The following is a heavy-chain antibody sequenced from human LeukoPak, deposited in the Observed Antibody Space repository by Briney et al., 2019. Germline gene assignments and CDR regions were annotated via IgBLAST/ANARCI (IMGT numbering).Heavy chain of an antibody. CDR3: ARSLAAAEFDI. V-gene: IGHV4-4*07. CDR1: GDSISNYY. D-gene: IGHD6-13*01. Sequence: SETLSLTCTVSGDSISNYYWTWIRQPAGKGLEWIGRIYTSGTTNYSPSLKSRVTMSVDTSKNQFSLKLSSVTAADTAVYYCARSLAAAEFDIWGQGTMVTVS. CDR2: IYTSGTT. J-gene: IGHJ3*02.